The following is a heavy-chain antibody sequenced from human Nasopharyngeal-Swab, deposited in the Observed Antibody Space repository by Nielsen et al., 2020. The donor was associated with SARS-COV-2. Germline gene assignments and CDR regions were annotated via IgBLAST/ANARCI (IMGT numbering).Heavy chain of an antibody. CDR3: ARENSPPTYYDFWSGYSPNYFDY. D-gene: IGHD3-3*01. V-gene: IGHV1-18*01. J-gene: IGHJ4*02. Sequence: ASVKVSCEASGYTFTSYGISWVRQAPGQGLEWMGWISAYNGNTNYAQKLQGRVTMTTDTSTSTAYMELRSLRSDDTAVYYCARENSPPTYYDFWSGYSPNYFDYWGQGTLVTVSS. CDR1: GYTFTSYG. CDR2: ISAYNGNT.